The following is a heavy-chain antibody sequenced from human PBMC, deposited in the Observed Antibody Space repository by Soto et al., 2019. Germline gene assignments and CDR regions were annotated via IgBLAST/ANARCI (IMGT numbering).Heavy chain of an antibody. J-gene: IGHJ6*02. D-gene: IGHD6-13*01. CDR2: IIPIFGTA. CDR3: APQYSSSWYYYYYGMDV. V-gene: IGHV1-69*06. Sequence: QVQLVQSGAEVKKPGSSVKVSCKASGGTFSSYAISWVRQAPGQGLEWMGGIIPIFGTANYAQKFQGRVTITADKSTTTAYMERSSMRYDATAVYYCAPQYSSSWYYYYYGMDVWGQGTTVTVSS. CDR1: GGTFSSYA.